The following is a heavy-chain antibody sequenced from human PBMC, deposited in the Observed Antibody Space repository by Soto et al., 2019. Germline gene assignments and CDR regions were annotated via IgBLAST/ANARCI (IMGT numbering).Heavy chain of an antibody. J-gene: IGHJ6*02. D-gene: IGHD3-22*01. Sequence: GASVKVSCKASGYTFTSYAMHWVRQAPGQRLEWMGWINAGDGNTKYSQKFQGRVTITRDTSASTAYMELSRLRSEDTAVYYCATHSSGYYPGDYYYGMDVWGQGTTVTVS. CDR1: GYTFTSYA. V-gene: IGHV1-3*01. CDR2: INAGDGNT. CDR3: ATHSSGYYPGDYYYGMDV.